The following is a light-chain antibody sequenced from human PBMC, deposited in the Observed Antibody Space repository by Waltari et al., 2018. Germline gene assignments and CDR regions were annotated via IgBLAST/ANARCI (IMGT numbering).Light chain of an antibody. J-gene: IGKJ1*01. CDR2: GAS. V-gene: IGKV3-20*01. CDR3: QHYVRLPAT. Sequence: EIVLTQSPGTLSLSPGDRATLSCRASQSVRGSLAWYQKKAGQDPRLLIYGASSRATGIPDRFSGSGSGTDFSLTISRLEPEDFAVYYCQHYVRLPATFGQGTKVEI. CDR1: QSVRGS.